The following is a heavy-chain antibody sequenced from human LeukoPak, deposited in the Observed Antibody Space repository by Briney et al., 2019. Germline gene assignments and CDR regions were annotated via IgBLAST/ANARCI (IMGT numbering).Heavy chain of an antibody. CDR3: ARHSRAYSSTSGTFEY. V-gene: IGHV4-59*08. CDR1: GASISDYY. D-gene: IGHD2-2*01. CDR2: IYYTGST. J-gene: IGHJ4*02. Sequence: SETLSLTCTVSGASISDYYWSWIRQPPPKGLEWVGYIYYTGSTKYNPSLESRVTISIDTSKNHLYLKLSSVTAADTAMYYCARHSRAYSSTSGTFEYWGQGTLVTVSS.